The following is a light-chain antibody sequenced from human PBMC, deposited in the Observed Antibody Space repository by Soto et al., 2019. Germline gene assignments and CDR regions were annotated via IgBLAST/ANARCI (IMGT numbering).Light chain of an antibody. CDR1: QSVSSSS. CDR2: GTS. Sequence: EVVLTQSPGTLSLSPGERATLSCRASQSVSSSSLAWYQQKPGQAPRLLIYGTSSRATGIPDRFSGSGSGTDFTLTISRLGPEDFAVYYCQHYRTFGQGTKVEIK. CDR3: QHYRT. J-gene: IGKJ1*01. V-gene: IGKV3-20*01.